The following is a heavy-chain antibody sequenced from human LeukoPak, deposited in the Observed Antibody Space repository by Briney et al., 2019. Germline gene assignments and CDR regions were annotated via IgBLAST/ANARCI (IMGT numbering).Heavy chain of an antibody. CDR1: GFTFSSYS. J-gene: IGHJ6*02. D-gene: IGHD2-15*01. Sequence: GALRLSCAASGFTFSSYSMNWVRQAPGKGLEWVSSISSSSSYIYYADSVKGRFTISRDNAKNSLYLQMNSLRAEDTAVYYCARTCSGGSCHQYDGMDVWGQGTTVTVSS. CDR3: ARTCSGGSCHQYDGMDV. V-gene: IGHV3-21*01. CDR2: ISSSSSYI.